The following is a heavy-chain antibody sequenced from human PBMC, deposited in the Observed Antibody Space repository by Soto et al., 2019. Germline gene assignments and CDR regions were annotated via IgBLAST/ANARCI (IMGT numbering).Heavy chain of an antibody. Sequence: QVQLVQSGSDVRQPGSSVKVSCKASGGTFSSYAISWVRQAPGQGLEWMGGIIPLFGTPTYAQRFQGRVTITADESTSTAYMELSSLGSEDTAVYFCARDLEHASIFGLDVWGQGTPVTVSS. CDR1: GGTFSSYA. CDR3: ARDLEHASIFGLDV. D-gene: IGHD2-2*01. CDR2: IIPLFGTP. J-gene: IGHJ6*02. V-gene: IGHV1-69*01.